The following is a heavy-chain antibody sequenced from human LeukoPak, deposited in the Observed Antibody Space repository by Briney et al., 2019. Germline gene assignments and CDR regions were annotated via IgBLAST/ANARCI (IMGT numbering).Heavy chain of an antibody. V-gene: IGHV3-23*01. J-gene: IGHJ4*02. CDR2: ISGSAAGT. D-gene: IGHD2-2*01. Sequence: GGSLRLSCAASGFTFSSYAMSWVRQAPGKGLEWVSAISGSAAGTYYADSVKGRFTISRDNSKNTLYLQMNSLRAEDTAVYYCAKDRRAIVVVPAATDFDYWGQGTLVTVSS. CDR3: AKDRRAIVVVPAATDFDY. CDR1: GFTFSSYA.